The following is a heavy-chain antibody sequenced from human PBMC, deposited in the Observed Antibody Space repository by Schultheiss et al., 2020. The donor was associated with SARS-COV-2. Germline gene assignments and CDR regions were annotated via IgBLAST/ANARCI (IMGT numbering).Heavy chain of an antibody. CDR1: GGSISSGGYY. CDR3: ARGVGIWFGELSAPWFDY. Sequence: SETLSLTCTVSGGSISSGGYYWSWIRQPPGKGLEWIGEINHSGSTNYNPSLKSRVTISVDTSKNQFSLKLSSVTAADTAVYYCARGVGIWFGELSAPWFDYWGQGTLVTVSS. CDR2: INHSGST. J-gene: IGHJ4*02. V-gene: IGHV4-39*07. D-gene: IGHD3-10*01.